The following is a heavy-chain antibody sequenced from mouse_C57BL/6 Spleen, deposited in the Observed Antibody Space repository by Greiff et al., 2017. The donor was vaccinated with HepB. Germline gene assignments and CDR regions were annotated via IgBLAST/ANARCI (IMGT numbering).Heavy chain of an antibody. J-gene: IGHJ2*01. CDR2: IHPNSGST. Sequence: QVQLKESGAELVKPGASVKLSCKASGYTFTSYWMHWVKQRPGQGLEWIGMIHPNSGSTNYNEKFKSKATLTVDKSSSTAYMQLSSLTSEDSAVYYCARSDDGPLDYWGQGTTLTVSS. CDR3: ARSDDGPLDY. V-gene: IGHV1-64*01. CDR1: GYTFTSYW. D-gene: IGHD2-3*01.